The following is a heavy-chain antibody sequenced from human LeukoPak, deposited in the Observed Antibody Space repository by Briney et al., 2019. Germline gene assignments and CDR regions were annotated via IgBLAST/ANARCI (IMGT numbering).Heavy chain of an antibody. D-gene: IGHD3-9*01. CDR1: GDSNSSYF. CDR3: ARVAYDILTGYLYYFDY. V-gene: IGHV4-4*07. J-gene: IGHJ4*02. CDR2: IYASGSA. Sequence: NPSETLTLTCTISGDSNSSYFWSWIRQPAGKVLEWIGRIYASGSANYNPSLKSRVTMSVDTSKNQFSLKLSSVTAADTAVYYCARVAYDILTGYLYYFDYWGQGTLVTVSS.